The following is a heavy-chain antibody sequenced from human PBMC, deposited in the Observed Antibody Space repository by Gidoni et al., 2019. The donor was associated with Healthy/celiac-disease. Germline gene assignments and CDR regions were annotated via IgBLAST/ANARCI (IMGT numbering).Heavy chain of an antibody. V-gene: IGHV3-53*01. D-gene: IGHD1-26*01. CDR3: AREESYPVLALDY. CDR2: IYSGGST. J-gene: IGHJ4*02. Sequence: EVQLVESGGGLIQPGGSLRLSCAASGFTVSSNYMSWVRQAPGKGLEWVSVIYSGGSTYYADSVKGRFTISRDNSKNTLYLQMNSLRAEDTAVYYCAREESYPVLALDYWGQGTLVTVSS. CDR1: GFTVSSNY.